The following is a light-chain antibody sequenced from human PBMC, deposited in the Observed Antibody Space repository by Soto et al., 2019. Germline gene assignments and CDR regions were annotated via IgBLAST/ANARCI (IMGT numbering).Light chain of an antibody. J-gene: IGKJ4*01. CDR3: QQYHTWPIT. Sequence: EIVLTQSPATLSLSPGERATLSCRASQSVSSYLAWYQQKPGQAPRLLIYGASTGATGIPARFSGSGSGTEFTLTISSLQSEDCAIYYCQQYHTWPITFGGGTKVDI. CDR2: GAS. V-gene: IGKV3-15*01. CDR1: QSVSSY.